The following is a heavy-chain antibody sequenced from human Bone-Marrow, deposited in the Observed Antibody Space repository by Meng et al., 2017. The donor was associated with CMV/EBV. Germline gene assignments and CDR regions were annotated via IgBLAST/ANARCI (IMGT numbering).Heavy chain of an antibody. D-gene: IGHD6-13*01. V-gene: IGHV3-30-3*01. CDR2: ISYDGSTK. J-gene: IGHJ4*02. Sequence: GESLKISCAASGFTFSRYVMHWVRQAPGKGLDWVAVISYDGSTKYYADSVKGRFTISRDNSKNTLYLQMNSLRAEDTAVYYCARAKVAAGYFDYWGQGTLVTVSS. CDR1: GFTFSRYV. CDR3: ARAKVAAGYFDY.